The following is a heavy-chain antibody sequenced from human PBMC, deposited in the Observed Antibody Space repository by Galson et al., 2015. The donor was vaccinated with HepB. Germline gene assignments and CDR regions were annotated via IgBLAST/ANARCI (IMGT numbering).Heavy chain of an antibody. Sequence: SLRLSCAASGFTFNAYSMNWVRQAPGKGLEWVSSISSSSTYIYHADSVKGRFTISRDNAKNSLFLQMNSLRAEDTAVYYCATLGGYCAGGSCFPYYYGMDVWGQGTTVTVPS. D-gene: IGHD2-15*01. CDR3: ATLGGYCAGGSCFPYYYGMDV. CDR2: ISSSSTYI. J-gene: IGHJ6*02. CDR1: GFTFNAYS. V-gene: IGHV3-21*01.